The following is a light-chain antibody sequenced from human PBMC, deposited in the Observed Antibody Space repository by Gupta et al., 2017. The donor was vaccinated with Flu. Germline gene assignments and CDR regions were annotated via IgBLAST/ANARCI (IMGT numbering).Light chain of an antibody. Sequence: ATITCWGNNLGSRSGNWYQQKPGQAPVLVVYDDSDRPSGIPERFFGSNSGDTATLTITGVEAGDEADYYCQVWETSSDHFYVFGPGTRVTVL. V-gene: IGLV3-21*02. CDR2: DDS. CDR1: NLGSRS. CDR3: QVWETSSDHFYV. J-gene: IGLJ1*01.